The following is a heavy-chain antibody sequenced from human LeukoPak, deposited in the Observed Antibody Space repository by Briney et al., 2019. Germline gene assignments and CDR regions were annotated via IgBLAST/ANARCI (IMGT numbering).Heavy chain of an antibody. Sequence: ASVKVSCKASGYTFTSYDINWVRQATGQGLEWMGWMNPNSGNTGYAQKFQGRVTITRNTSISTAYMELSSPRSEDTAVYYCARGGEYSGSYYDWFDPWGQGTLVTVSS. CDR2: MNPNSGNT. CDR1: GYTFTSYD. J-gene: IGHJ5*02. CDR3: ARGGEYSGSYYDWFDP. V-gene: IGHV1-8*03. D-gene: IGHD1-26*01.